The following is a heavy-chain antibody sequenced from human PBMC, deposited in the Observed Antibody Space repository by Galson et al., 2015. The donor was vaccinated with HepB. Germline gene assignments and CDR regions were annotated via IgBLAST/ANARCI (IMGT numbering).Heavy chain of an antibody. CDR3: TTDGYYYDSSGYYYAAEYFQH. CDR2: INSKADGGTT. Sequence: SLRLSCAASRFTFNNAWMNWVRQAPGKGLEWVGRINSKADGGTTDYAAPVKGRFTISRDDSTTTLYLQMNSLKTEDTAVYYCTTDGYYYDSSGYYYAAEYFQHWGQGTLVTVSS. D-gene: IGHD3-22*01. CDR1: RFTFNNAW. J-gene: IGHJ1*01. V-gene: IGHV3-15*01.